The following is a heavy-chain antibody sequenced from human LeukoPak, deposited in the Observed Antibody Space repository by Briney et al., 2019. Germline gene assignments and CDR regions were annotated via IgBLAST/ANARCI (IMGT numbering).Heavy chain of an antibody. CDR3: ANPPTVTKTRFDS. Sequence: PGGSLRLSCAASGFTFSSYDIHWVRQATGKGLEWVSGIGTAGEIYYPGSVKGRFTISRDNSKNTLYLQMNSLRAEDTAVYYCANPPTVTKTRFDSWGQGTLVTVSS. V-gene: IGHV3-13*01. D-gene: IGHD4-17*01. J-gene: IGHJ5*01. CDR2: IGTAGEI. CDR1: GFTFSSYD.